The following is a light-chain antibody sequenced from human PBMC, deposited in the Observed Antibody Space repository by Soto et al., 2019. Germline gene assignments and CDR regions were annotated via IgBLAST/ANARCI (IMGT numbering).Light chain of an antibody. V-gene: IGKV3-15*01. CDR2: GAS. J-gene: IGKJ4*01. CDR3: QQSYSTPLT. Sequence: EIVMTQSPATLSVSPGERATLSCRASQSVSSNLAWYQQKPGQAPRLLIYGASTRATGIPARFSGSGSGTEFTLTISSLQSEDFATYYCQQSYSTPLTFGGGTKV. CDR1: QSVSSN.